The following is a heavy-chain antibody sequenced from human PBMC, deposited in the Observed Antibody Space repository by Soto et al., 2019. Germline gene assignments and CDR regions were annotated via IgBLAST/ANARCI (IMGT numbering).Heavy chain of an antibody. CDR2: INPNSGGT. CDR3: ARGDYGDYGGDYYYMDV. Sequence: VSVKVSCKASGYTFTGYYMHWVRQAPGQGLEWMGWINPNSGGTNYAQKFQGWVTMTRDTSISTAYMELSRLRSDDTAVYYCARGDYGDYGGDYYYMDVWGKGTTVTVSS. J-gene: IGHJ6*03. V-gene: IGHV1-2*04. D-gene: IGHD4-17*01. CDR1: GYTFTGYY.